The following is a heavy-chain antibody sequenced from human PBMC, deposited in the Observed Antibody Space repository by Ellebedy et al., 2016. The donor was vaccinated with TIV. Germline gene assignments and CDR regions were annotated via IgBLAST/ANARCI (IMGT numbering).Heavy chain of an antibody. CDR2: ISYDGSNK. Sequence: GESLKISXAASGFTFSSTYTIHWVRQAPGKGLEWVAVISYDGSNKYYADSVKGRFTISRDNSKNTLYLQMNSLIAEDTAVYYCARAPVGVSSYYGSGSYYRGNWFDPWGQGTLVTVSS. J-gene: IGHJ5*02. V-gene: IGHV3-30-3*01. D-gene: IGHD3-10*01. CDR3: ARAPVGVSSYYGSGSYYRGNWFDP. CDR1: GFTFSSTYT.